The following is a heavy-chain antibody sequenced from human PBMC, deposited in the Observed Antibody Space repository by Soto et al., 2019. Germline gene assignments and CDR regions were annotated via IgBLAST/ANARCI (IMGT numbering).Heavy chain of an antibody. CDR2: INAKNGGT. D-gene: IGHD3-3*01. J-gene: IGHJ6*02. CDR3: ARSPNDIWSALTDSYYHYYGIDF. CDR1: SFTFIDFY. V-gene: IGHV1-2*02. Sequence: QVELVQSGTEVKKPGASVKVSCEASSFTFIDFYIHWLRQAPGQGLEWMGWINAKNGGTRYAEKFQDRVTLTRDRSVRTAYLELQRLRSDDTAVYYCARSPNDIWSALTDSYYHYYGIDFWGQGTTVAVFS.